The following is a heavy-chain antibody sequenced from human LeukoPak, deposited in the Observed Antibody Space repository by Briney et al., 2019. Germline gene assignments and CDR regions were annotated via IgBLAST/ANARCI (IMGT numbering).Heavy chain of an antibody. CDR1: GFSFSDHG. Sequence: HPGGSLRLSCAASGFSFSDHGMHWVRQAPGKGLEWVAVMSYDGSNKDYADSVKGRFTISRDNSKNTLYLQMNSLRAEDTAVYYCAKGRYYDGRAYYSLDYFDYWGQGALVTVSS. D-gene: IGHD3-22*01. CDR2: MSYDGSNK. CDR3: AKGRYYDGRAYYSLDYFDY. V-gene: IGHV3-30*18. J-gene: IGHJ4*02.